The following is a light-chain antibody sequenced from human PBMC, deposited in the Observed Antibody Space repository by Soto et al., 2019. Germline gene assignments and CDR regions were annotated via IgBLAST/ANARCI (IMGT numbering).Light chain of an antibody. CDR1: QSVAGNF. J-gene: IGKJ1*01. CDR2: AAS. V-gene: IGKV3-20*01. CDR3: QQYGSSLPWT. Sequence: EIVLTQSPGTLSLSPGERATLSCTASQSVAGNFLAWYQQRPGQAPRLLISAASSRATAIPDRFSGSGSGTEFTLTISRLEPDDSAVYFCQQYGSSLPWTFGQGTKVEIK.